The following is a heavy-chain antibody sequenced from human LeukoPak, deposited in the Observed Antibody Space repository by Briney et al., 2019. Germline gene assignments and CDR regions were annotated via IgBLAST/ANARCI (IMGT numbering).Heavy chain of an antibody. V-gene: IGHV3-48*01. J-gene: IGHJ4*02. CDR2: ISSTSSTI. CDR3: ARKGSGYSYGYPY. D-gene: IGHD5-18*01. Sequence: PGGSLRLSCAASGYTFSSYSMNWVRQAPGKGLEWASYISSTSSTIYYADSVEGRFTISRDNAENSVYLQMNSLRAEDTAVYYCARKGSGYSYGYPYWGQGTLVTVSS. CDR1: GYTFSSYS.